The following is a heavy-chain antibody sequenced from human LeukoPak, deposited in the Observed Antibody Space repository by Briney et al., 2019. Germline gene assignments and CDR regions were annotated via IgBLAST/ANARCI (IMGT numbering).Heavy chain of an antibody. Sequence: SETLSLTCTVSGDSISNYYWSWIRQAPGKGLEWIGYIYSRGSTNYNPSLKSRVTISVDTSKNQFSLNLSSVTAADTAVYYCARDRGLPYYFDYWGQGTLVTVSS. CDR3: ARDRGLPYYFDY. V-gene: IGHV4-59*01. J-gene: IGHJ4*02. CDR1: GDSISNYY. CDR2: IYSRGST. D-gene: IGHD3-10*01.